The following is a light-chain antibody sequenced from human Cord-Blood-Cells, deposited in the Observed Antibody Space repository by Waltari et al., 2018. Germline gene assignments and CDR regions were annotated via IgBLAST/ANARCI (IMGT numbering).Light chain of an antibody. V-gene: IGKV1-39*01. CDR3: QQSYSTPFT. Sequence: DIQMTQSPSSLSASVGDRVTITCRANQSISSYLNWYQQKPGKAPMLLIYAASSLQSGVPSRFSGSRSGTDFTLTISSLQPEDFATYYCQQSYSTPFTFGPGTKVDIK. CDR1: QSISSY. CDR2: AAS. J-gene: IGKJ3*01.